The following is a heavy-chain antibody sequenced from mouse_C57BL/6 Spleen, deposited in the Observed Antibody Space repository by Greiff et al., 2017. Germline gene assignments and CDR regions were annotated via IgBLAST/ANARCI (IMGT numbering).Heavy chain of an antibody. J-gene: IGHJ4*01. CDR2: IDPSDSET. D-gene: IGHD3-3*01. CDR1: GYTFTSYW. V-gene: IGHV1-52*01. CDR3: TRGWSNYAMDY. Sequence: QVQLQQPGAELVRPGSSVKLSCKASGYTFTSYWMHWVKQRPIQGLEWIGNIDPSDSETHYNQKFKDKATLTVDKSSSTAYMQLSSLTSEDAAVYYCTRGWSNYAMDYWGQGTSGTVSS.